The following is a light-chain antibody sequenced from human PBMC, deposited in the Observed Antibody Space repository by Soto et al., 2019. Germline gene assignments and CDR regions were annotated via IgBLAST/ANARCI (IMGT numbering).Light chain of an antibody. CDR3: QQYGSSPPMYT. CDR2: GAS. CDR1: QSVSSTY. J-gene: IGKJ2*01. Sequence: EIALTQSPGTLSLSPGERATLSCRASQSVSSTYLAWYQQKPGQAPRLLIYGASSRATGIPDRFSGSGSGTDFTLTISRLDPEDFAVYYCQQYGSSPPMYTFGQGTKLEIK. V-gene: IGKV3-20*01.